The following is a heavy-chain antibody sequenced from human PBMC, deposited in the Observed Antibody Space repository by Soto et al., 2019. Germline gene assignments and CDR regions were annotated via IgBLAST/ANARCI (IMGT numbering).Heavy chain of an antibody. J-gene: IGHJ6*02. CDR1: GGSISSGDYY. V-gene: IGHV4-30-4*01. CDR2: INHSGST. D-gene: IGHD3-9*01. CDR3: ARGRGYILTGYLARYGMDV. Sequence: SETLSLTCTVSGGSISSGDYYWSWIRQPPGKGLEWIGEINHSGSTNYNPSLKSRVTISVDTSKNQFSLKLSSVTAADTAVYYCARGRGYILTGYLARYGMDVWGQGTTVTVSS.